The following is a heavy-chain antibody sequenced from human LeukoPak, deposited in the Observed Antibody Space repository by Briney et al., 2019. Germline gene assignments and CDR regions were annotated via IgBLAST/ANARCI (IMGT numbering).Heavy chain of an antibody. Sequence: SETLSLTCTVSRGSTSTYYWSWIRQPAGKGLEWIGRIYPSGNTNFNPSLMSRVTMSIDTSKNQFSLKLSSVTAADTAVYYCARGRGDGYNHIDYWGQGTLVTVSS. CDR1: RGSTSTYY. CDR3: ARGRGDGYNHIDY. CDR2: IYPSGNT. D-gene: IGHD5-24*01. V-gene: IGHV4-4*07. J-gene: IGHJ4*02.